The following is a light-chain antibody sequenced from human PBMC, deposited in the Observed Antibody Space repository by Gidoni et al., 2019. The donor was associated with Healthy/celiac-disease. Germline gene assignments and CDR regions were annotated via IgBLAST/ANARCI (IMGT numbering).Light chain of an antibody. Sequence: DIVMTQSPATLSVSLGERATLSCRARQSVSSNLAWYQQKPGQAPRLLIYGASTRATGIPAGFSGSGSGTEFTLTISSLQSEDFAVDYCQQYNNWPPITFGQGTRLEIK. V-gene: IGKV3-15*01. CDR2: GAS. J-gene: IGKJ5*01. CDR1: QSVSSN. CDR3: QQYNNWPPIT.